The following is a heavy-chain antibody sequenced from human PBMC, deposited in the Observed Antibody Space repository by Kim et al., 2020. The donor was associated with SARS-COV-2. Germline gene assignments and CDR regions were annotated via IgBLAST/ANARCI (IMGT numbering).Heavy chain of an antibody. Sequence: ASVKVSCKASGYTFTGYYMHWVRQAPGQGLEWMGWINPNSGGTNYAQKFQGRVTMTRDTSISTAYMELSRLRSDDTAVYYCARVPGLLWFGELLSGWGWFDPWGQGTLATVSS. D-gene: IGHD3-10*01. J-gene: IGHJ5*02. CDR3: ARVPGLLWFGELLSGWGWFDP. CDR2: INPNSGGT. V-gene: IGHV1-2*02. CDR1: GYTFTGYY.